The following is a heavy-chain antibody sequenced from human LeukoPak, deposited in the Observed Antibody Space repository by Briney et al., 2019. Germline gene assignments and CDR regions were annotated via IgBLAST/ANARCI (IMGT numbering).Heavy chain of an antibody. D-gene: IGHD2-21*02. Sequence: PSETLSLTCTVSGGSFISYDWSWIRQPPGKGLEWIGEINHSGSTNYNPSLKSRVTISVDTSKNQFSLELSSVTAADTAVYYCAVAYCGGDCYSPPGFDYWGQGTLVTVSS. CDR1: GGSFISYD. V-gene: IGHV4-34*01. CDR3: AVAYCGGDCYSPPGFDY. J-gene: IGHJ4*02. CDR2: INHSGST.